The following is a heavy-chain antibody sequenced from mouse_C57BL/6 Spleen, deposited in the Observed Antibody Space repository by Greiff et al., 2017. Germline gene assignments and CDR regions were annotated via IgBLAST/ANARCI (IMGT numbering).Heavy chain of an antibody. CDR3: AREGDWYFDV. CDR1: GYSFTGYY. CDR2: INPSTGGT. V-gene: IGHV1-42*01. J-gene: IGHJ1*03. Sequence: VQLQQSGPELVKPGASVKISCKASGYSFTGYYMNWVKQSPEKSLEWIGEINPSTGGTTYNQKFKAKATLTVDKSSSTAYMQLKSLTSEDSAVYYCAREGDWYFDVWGTGTTVTVSS.